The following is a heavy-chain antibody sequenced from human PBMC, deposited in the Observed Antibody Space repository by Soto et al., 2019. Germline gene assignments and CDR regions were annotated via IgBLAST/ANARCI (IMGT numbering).Heavy chain of an antibody. Sequence: SETLSLTCTVSGGSISSSSYYWGWIRQPTGKGLEWIGSIYYSGSTYYNPSLKSRVTISVDTSKNQFSLKLSSVTAADTAVYYCARLHGLSIIMVRGVDAFDIWGQGPIVTV. V-gene: IGHV4-39*01. CDR2: IYYSGST. CDR3: ARLHGLSIIMVRGVDAFDI. D-gene: IGHD3-10*01. CDR1: GGSISSSSYY. J-gene: IGHJ3*02.